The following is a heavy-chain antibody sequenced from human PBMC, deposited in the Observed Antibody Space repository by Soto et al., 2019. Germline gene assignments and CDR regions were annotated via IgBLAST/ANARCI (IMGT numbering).Heavy chain of an antibody. Sequence: GGSLRLSCAASGFTFSSYSMNWVRQAPGKGLKWVSSISSSSSYIYYADSVKGRFTISRDNAKNSLYLQMNSLRAEDTAVYYCARVGGGYQLLHAFDIWGQGTMVTVSS. CDR1: GFTFSSYS. J-gene: IGHJ3*02. D-gene: IGHD2-2*01. CDR3: ARVGGGYQLLHAFDI. CDR2: ISSSSSYI. V-gene: IGHV3-21*01.